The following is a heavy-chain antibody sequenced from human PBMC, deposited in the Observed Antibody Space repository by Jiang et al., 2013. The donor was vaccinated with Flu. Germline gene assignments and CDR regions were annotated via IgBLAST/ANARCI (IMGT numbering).Heavy chain of an antibody. J-gene: IGHJ4*02. CDR2: FTGMVI. CDR3: AHRLHDYDNIGYPFDF. V-gene: IGHV2-5*02. D-gene: IGHD3-22*01. Sequence: KPTQTLTLTCTFSGFSLESWWSGCGLDPSAPRKGPGVACTHFTGMVISTTAPSLKNRVTISKDTTENQVFLTMTNMGPVDTATYYCAHRLHDYDNIGYPFDFWGQGTLVTVSS. CDR1: GFSLESWWSG.